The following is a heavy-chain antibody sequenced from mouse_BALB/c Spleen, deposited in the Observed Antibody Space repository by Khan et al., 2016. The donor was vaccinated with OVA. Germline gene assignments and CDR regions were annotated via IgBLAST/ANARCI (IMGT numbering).Heavy chain of an antibody. CDR1: GYSITSDYA. V-gene: IGHV3-2*02. D-gene: IGHD1-1*01. J-gene: IGHJ1*01. Sequence: EVQLQESGPGLVKPSQSLSLTCTVTGYSITSDYAWNWIRQFPGNKLEWMGYISYSGSTGYNPSLKSRISITRDTSNNQFFLQLNSVTTEDTATYYCARRYYYGNWYFDVWGAGTTVTVSS. CDR3: ARRYYYGNWYFDV. CDR2: ISYSGST.